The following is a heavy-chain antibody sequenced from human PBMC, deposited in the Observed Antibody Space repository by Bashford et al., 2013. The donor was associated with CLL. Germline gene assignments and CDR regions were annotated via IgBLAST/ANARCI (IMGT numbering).Heavy chain of an antibody. J-gene: IGHJ6*02. V-gene: IGHV4-34*01. CDR2: INHSGST. CDR1: GGSFSGYY. CDR3: ARGPMIVVVINPGEPYYYYYYGMDV. Sequence: SETLSLTCAVYGGSFSGYYWGWIRQPPGKGLEWIGEINHSGSTNYNPSLKSRVTISVDTSKNQFSLKLSSVTAADTAVYYCARGPMIVVVINPGEPYYYYYYGMDVWGQGTTVTVSS. D-gene: IGHD3-22*01.